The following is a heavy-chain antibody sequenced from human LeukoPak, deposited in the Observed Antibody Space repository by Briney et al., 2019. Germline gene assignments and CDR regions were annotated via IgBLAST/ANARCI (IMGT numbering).Heavy chain of an antibody. CDR1: GLTFSSYA. CDR3: ARDQADYVWGSYSN. J-gene: IGHJ4*02. D-gene: IGHD3-16*01. CDR2: ISGSGGNT. V-gene: IGHV3-23*01. Sequence: GGSLRLSCAASGLTFSSYAMNWVRQAPGKGLEWVSAISGSGGNTYYADSVKGRFTISRDNSKNTLYLQMNSLRAEDTAVYYCARDQADYVWGSYSNWGQGTLVTVSS.